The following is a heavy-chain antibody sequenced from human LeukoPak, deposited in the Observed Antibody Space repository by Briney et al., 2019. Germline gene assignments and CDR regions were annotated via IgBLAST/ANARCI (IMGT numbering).Heavy chain of an antibody. J-gene: IGHJ4*02. Sequence: GGSLRLSCAASGFTFSSYGMHWVRQAPGKGLEWVAVIWYDGSNKYYADSVKGRFTISRDNSKNTLYLQMNSLKTEDTAVYYCTTGDYVWGSGPYYFDYWGQGTLVTVSS. CDR2: IWYDGSNK. CDR1: GFTFSSYG. CDR3: TTGDYVWGSGPYYFDY. D-gene: IGHD3-16*01. V-gene: IGHV3-33*01.